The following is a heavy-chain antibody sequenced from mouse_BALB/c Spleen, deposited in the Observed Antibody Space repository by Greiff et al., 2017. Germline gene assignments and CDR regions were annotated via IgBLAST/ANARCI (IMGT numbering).Heavy chain of an antibody. CDR1: GFTFTDYY. V-gene: IGHV7-3*02. D-gene: IGHD1-1*01. Sequence: EVKLMESGGGLVQPGGSLRLSCATSGFTFTDYYMSWVRQPPGKALEWLGFIRNKANGYTTEYSASVKGRFTISRDNSQSILYLQMNTLRAEDSATYYCAREGLRYYFDYWGQGTTLTVSS. J-gene: IGHJ2*01. CDR3: AREGLRYYFDY. CDR2: IRNKANGYTT.